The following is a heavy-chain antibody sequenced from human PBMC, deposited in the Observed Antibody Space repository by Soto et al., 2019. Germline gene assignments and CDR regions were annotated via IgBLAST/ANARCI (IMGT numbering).Heavy chain of an antibody. CDR1: GFTFSSYA. Sequence: PGGSLRLSCAASGFTFSSYAMSWVRQAPGKGLEWVSVISGRGGSTYYADSVKGRFTISRDNSKNTLYLQMSSLRAEDTAVYYCAKGGPYYYDSSGYHWGQGTLVTVSS. J-gene: IGHJ5*02. D-gene: IGHD3-22*01. CDR2: ISGRGGST. V-gene: IGHV3-23*01. CDR3: AKGGPYYYDSSGYH.